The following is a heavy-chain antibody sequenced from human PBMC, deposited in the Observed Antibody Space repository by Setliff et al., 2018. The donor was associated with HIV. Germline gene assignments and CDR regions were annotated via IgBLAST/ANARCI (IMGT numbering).Heavy chain of an antibody. CDR3: ATTYCRGADCPQMYDY. CDR1: GGSLSDYY. V-gene: IGHV4-34*01. J-gene: IGHJ4*02. D-gene: IGHD2-21*02. CDR2: INYDGVT. Sequence: PSETLSLTCGVYGGSLSDYYWSWIRQPPGKGLEWIGEINYDGVTNHNPSLRSRVTISVDTSRKQWSLRLNSVTAADTAVYYCATTYCRGADCPQMYDYWGQGTLVTVSS.